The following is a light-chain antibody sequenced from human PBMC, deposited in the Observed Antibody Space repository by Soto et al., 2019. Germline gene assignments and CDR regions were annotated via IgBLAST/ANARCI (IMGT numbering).Light chain of an antibody. CDR1: QSISSY. V-gene: IGKV1-39*01. CDR3: QQSYSTLSST. CDR2: AAS. J-gene: IGKJ3*01. Sequence: IQMTQSPSSLSASVGDRVTITCRASQSISSYLNWYQQKPGKAPKLLIYAASSLQSGVPSRFSGSGSGTDFTLTISSLQPEDFATYYCQQSYSTLSSTFGPGTKVDIK.